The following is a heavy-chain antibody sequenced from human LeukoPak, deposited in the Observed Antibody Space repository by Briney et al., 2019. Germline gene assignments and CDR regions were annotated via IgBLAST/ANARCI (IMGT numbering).Heavy chain of an antibody. CDR1: GFTFSIYW. Sequence: GGSLRLSCVASGFTFSIYWMHWVRQAPGKGLVWVSRICSDGSTTTYPDAVKRRVTASGDNAKNTLHLQRHISRARAAAVYYCERVCCAGYTPDYWGQGTLVTVSS. CDR3: ERVCCAGYTPDY. V-gene: IGHV3-74*01. CDR2: ICSDGSTT. D-gene: IGHD3-9*01. J-gene: IGHJ4*02.